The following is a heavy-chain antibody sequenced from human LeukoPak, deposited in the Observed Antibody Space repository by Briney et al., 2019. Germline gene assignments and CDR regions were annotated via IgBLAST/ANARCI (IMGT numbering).Heavy chain of an antibody. Sequence: GGSLRLSCVASGFSFNNYAMNWVRQAPGKGLEWVSLIIGSSGTTFYADSVKGRFTISRDKSKSTLYLQMNSLRAEDTAVYYCAKGAYDFIEIAYFDYWGQGSLVTVSS. V-gene: IGHV3-23*01. D-gene: IGHD3-3*01. J-gene: IGHJ4*02. CDR1: GFSFNNYA. CDR3: AKGAYDFIEIAYFDY. CDR2: IIGSSGTT.